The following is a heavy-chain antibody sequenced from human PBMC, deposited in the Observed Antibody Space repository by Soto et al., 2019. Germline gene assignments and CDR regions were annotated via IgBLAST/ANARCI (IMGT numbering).Heavy chain of an antibody. V-gene: IGHV4-59*08. CDR1: GGSISSYY. J-gene: IGHJ4*02. CDR3: GGANCSGGSCYVGATPHRTEY. D-gene: IGHD2-15*01. Sequence: TSETLSLTCTVSGGSISSYYWSWIRQPPGKGLEWIGYIYYSGSTNYNPSLKSRVTISVDTSKNQFSLKLSSVTAADTAVYYCGGANCSGGSCYVGATPHRTEYWGQGTLVTVSS. CDR2: IYYSGST.